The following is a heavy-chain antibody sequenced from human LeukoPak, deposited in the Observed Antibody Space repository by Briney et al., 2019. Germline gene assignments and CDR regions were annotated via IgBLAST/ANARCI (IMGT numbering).Heavy chain of an antibody. J-gene: IGHJ4*02. CDR2: ISGSGGST. CDR3: AKADDYGDYGLLYFDY. Sequence: GGSLRLSCAASGFTFSSYAMSWVRQAPGKGLEWVSAISGSGGSTYYADSVKGRFTISRDNSKNTLYLQMNSLRAEDTAVYYCAKADDYGDYGLLYFDYWGQGTLVTVSS. CDR1: GFTFSSYA. D-gene: IGHD4-17*01. V-gene: IGHV3-23*01.